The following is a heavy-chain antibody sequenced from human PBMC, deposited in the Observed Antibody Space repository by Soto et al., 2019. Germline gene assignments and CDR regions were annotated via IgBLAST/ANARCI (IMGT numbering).Heavy chain of an antibody. CDR1: GFSLSTNGVG. CDR2: IYWDDDK. CDR3: AHRRFGLRGPWDLGVFDS. Sequence: QITLKESGPLLVNPTQTLTLTCSFSGFSLSTNGVGVGWVRQPPGKALEWLALIYWDDDKRYSPSLKSKLAITKDTSKNQVVLTMTNMDPVDTATYYCAHRRFGLRGPWDLGVFDSWGQGTLVTVSS. D-gene: IGHD3-16*01. V-gene: IGHV2-5*02. J-gene: IGHJ4*02.